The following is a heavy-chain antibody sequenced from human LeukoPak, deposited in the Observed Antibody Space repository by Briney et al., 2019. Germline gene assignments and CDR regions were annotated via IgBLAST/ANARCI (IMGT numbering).Heavy chain of an antibody. CDR1: GYIFTSYW. CDR2: IYPGDSDT. D-gene: IGHD5-24*01. Sequence: GTSLYISSMGAGYIFTSYWIGWWRPLPAKCLEWMGVIYPGDSDTRYSPSFQGKVTISADMCISTASLQWSSLKASDTPMYYCARKGGEYGYYPDYWGQGTLVTVSS. J-gene: IGHJ4*02. CDR3: ARKGGEYGYYPDY. V-gene: IGHV5-51*01.